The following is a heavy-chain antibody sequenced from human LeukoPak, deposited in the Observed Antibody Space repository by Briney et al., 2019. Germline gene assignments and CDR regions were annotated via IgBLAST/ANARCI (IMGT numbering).Heavy chain of an antibody. CDR2: IYSGGST. D-gene: IGHD3-22*01. CDR1: GFTASSNY. Sequence: GGSLRLSCAASGFTASSNYMSWVRQAPGKGLESVSVIYSGGSTYYADSVKGRFTISRDNSKNTLYLQMNSLRAEDTAVYYCARDRGYYYDSSGLAAVWGKGTTVTVSS. CDR3: ARDRGYYYDSSGLAAV. J-gene: IGHJ6*04. V-gene: IGHV3-53*01.